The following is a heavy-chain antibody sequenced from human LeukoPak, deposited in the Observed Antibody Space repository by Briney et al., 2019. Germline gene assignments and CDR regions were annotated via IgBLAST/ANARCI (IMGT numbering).Heavy chain of an antibody. Sequence: PGGSLRLSCAASGFTFSSYSMTWVRQSPGKGLEWISFIGPSSNGIKYADSMKGRFTISRDNAKNSLYLQMNNLGAEDTAVYYCARVEWVAATQNYYFDYWGQGTLVTVSS. CDR2: IGPSSNGI. J-gene: IGHJ4*02. D-gene: IGHD2-15*01. CDR3: ARVEWVAATQNYYFDY. CDR1: GFTFSSYS. V-gene: IGHV3-21*04.